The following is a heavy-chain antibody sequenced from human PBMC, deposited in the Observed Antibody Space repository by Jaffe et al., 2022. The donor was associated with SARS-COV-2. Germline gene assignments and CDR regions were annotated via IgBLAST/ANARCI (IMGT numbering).Heavy chain of an antibody. D-gene: IGHD3-3*01. Sequence: QVQLVESGGGVVQPGRSLRLSCAASGFTFSSYGMHWVRQAPGKGLEWVAVISYDGSNKYYADSVKGRFTISRDNSKNTLYLQMNSLRAEDTAVYYCAKGHYDFWSGRDPRHPHFDYWGQGTLVTVSS. J-gene: IGHJ4*02. V-gene: IGHV3-30*18. CDR1: GFTFSSYG. CDR3: AKGHYDFWSGRDPRHPHFDY. CDR2: ISYDGSNK.